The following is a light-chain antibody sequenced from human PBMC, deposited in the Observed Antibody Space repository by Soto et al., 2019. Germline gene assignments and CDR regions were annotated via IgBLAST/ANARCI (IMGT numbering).Light chain of an antibody. V-gene: IGKV3-15*01. CDR1: QTVFSR. CDR2: DSS. Sequence: MVFTQPPDTMSSSPGERATLSCRASQTVFSRLAWYQHKPGQAPRLLIYDSSTRATGIPARFSGSGSGTEFTLTISSLQSEDFALYYCHQYNSWPPGTFGQGTK. CDR3: HQYNSWPPGT. J-gene: IGKJ2*01.